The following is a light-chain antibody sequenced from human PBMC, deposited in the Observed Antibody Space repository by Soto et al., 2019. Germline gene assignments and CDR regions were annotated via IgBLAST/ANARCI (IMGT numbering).Light chain of an antibody. Sequence: QSALTQPPSASGSPGQSVTISCTGTSNDVGAYNFVSWYQQHPGKAPKLMIYDVSKRPSGVPDRFSGSKSGNTASLPVSGLQVEVEADYYGFSYAASTIYDFGTGTKVPVL. V-gene: IGLV2-8*01. CDR3: FSYAASTIYD. CDR1: SNDVGAYNF. CDR2: DVS. J-gene: IGLJ1*01.